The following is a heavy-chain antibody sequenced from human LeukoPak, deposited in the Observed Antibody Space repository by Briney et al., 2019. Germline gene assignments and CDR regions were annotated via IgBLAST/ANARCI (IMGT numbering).Heavy chain of an antibody. CDR2: ISYDGSNK. CDR3: AKDRSGYHDAFDI. CDR1: GFTFSSYG. J-gene: IGHJ3*02. V-gene: IGHV3-30*18. Sequence: GGSLRLSCAASGFTFSSYGMHWVRQAPGKRLEWVAVISYDGSNKYYADSVKGRFTISRDNSKNTLYLQMNSLRAEDTAVYYCAKDRSGYHDAFDIWGQGTMVTVSS. D-gene: IGHD3-3*01.